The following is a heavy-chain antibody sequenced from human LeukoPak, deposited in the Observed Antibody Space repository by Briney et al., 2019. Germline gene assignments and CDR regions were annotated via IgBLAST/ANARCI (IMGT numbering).Heavy chain of an antibody. CDR3: VRGRRSYGFDH. CDR1: GFSFNNYD. D-gene: IGHD3-16*01. Sequence: PGGSLRLSCAASGFSFNNYDMHWVRQAPGKGLEWVSGLGSGGDTYYPDSVRGRFTISKETAKNTLYLQMAGLRDDDTAVYYCVRGRRSYGFDHWGQGTLVTVSS. CDR2: LGSGGDT. V-gene: IGHV3-13*01. J-gene: IGHJ4*02.